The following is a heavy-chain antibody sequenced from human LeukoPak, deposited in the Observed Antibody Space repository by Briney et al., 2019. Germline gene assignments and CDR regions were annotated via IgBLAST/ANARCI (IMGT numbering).Heavy chain of an antibody. CDR1: GFTFDDYA. J-gene: IGHJ4*02. Sequence: GGSLRLSCAASGFTFDDYAMHWVRQAPGKGLEWVSSISSSSSYIYYADSVKGRFTISRDNAKNSLYLQMNSLRAEDTAVYYCARANIVVVVAATGDFDYWGQGTLVTVSS. CDR3: ARANIVVVVAATGDFDY. V-gene: IGHV3-21*01. D-gene: IGHD2-15*01. CDR2: ISSSSSYI.